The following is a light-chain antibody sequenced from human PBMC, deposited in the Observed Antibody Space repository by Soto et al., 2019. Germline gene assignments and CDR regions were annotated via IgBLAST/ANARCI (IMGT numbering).Light chain of an antibody. CDR3: QQYNNWPT. J-gene: IGKJ5*01. Sequence: EIVMTQSPATLSVSPGERATLSCRASQSVSSYLAWYQQKPGQAPRLLIYGASTRATDIPARFSGSGSGTEFTITISRLQSEDFAVYYCQQYNNWPTFGQGTRLEIK. CDR2: GAS. V-gene: IGKV3-15*01. CDR1: QSVSSY.